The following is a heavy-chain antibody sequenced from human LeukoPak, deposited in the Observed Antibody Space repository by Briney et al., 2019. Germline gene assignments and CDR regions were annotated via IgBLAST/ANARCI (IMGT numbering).Heavy chain of an antibody. Sequence: GESLKISCKGSGYRFTNSWIGWVRQMPGKGLEWMGIIYPGDSDTRYSPSFQGQVTISADKSIRTAYLQWSSLKASDTAIYYCARGGYSYGPFDYWGQGTLVTVSS. V-gene: IGHV5-51*01. J-gene: IGHJ4*02. CDR1: GYRFTNSW. D-gene: IGHD5-18*01. CDR3: ARGGYSYGPFDY. CDR2: IYPGDSDT.